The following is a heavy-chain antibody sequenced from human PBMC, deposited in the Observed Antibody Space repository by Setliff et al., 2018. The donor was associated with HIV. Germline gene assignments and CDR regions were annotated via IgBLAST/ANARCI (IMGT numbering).Heavy chain of an antibody. D-gene: IGHD6-13*01. CDR1: GFTFSGYG. CDR2: IWYDGSNQ. CDR3: ARYSSSWHTFDY. J-gene: IGHJ4*02. V-gene: IGHV3-33*01. Sequence: GESLKISCAASGFTFSGYGLHWVRQAPGKGLEWVAVIWYDGSNQNYADSVKGRLTISRDNSNNILHLQMNSLTPEDTAVYHCARYSSSWHTFDYWGQGTPVTVSS.